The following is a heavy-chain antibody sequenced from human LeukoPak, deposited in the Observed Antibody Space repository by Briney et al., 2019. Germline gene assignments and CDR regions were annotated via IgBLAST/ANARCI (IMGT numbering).Heavy chain of an antibody. CDR3: AKTFGVVLRLDY. Sequence: GGSLRLSCVASGFTFSSSAMSWVRLAPGKGLERVSTISGNGGSTYYADSVKGRFTISRDNSKNTLYLQMNRLRAEDTAVYYCAKTFGVVLRLDYWGQGTRVTVSS. J-gene: IGHJ4*02. CDR1: GFTFSSSA. V-gene: IGHV3-23*01. CDR2: ISGNGGST. D-gene: IGHD3-3*01.